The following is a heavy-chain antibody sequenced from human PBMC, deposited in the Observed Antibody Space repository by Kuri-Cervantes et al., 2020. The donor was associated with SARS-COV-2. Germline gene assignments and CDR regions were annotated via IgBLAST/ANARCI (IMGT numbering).Heavy chain of an antibody. CDR1: GYSFPSYW. V-gene: IGHV5-51*01. CDR3: ARRNTVTTDPFDY. J-gene: IGHJ4*02. CDR2: IYPGDSDT. Sequence: NVSCKGSGYSFPSYWIGWVRQMPGKGLEWMGIIYPGDSDTRYSPSFQGQVTISADKSISTAYLQWSSLKASDTAMYYCARRNTVTTDPFDYWGQGTLVTVSS. D-gene: IGHD4-17*01.